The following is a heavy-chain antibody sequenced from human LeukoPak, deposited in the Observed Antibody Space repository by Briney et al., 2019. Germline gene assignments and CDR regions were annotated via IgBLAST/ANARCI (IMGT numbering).Heavy chain of an antibody. J-gene: IGHJ4*02. CDR1: GGSISSYY. CDR2: IYYSGST. V-gene: IGHV4-59*08. Sequence: SETLSLTCTVSGGSISSYYWSWIRQPPGKGLEWIGYIYYSGSTNYNPSLKSRVTMSVDTSKNQFSLKLSSVTAADTAVYYCARHYSDESSGYFFFDYWGQGTLVTVSS. D-gene: IGHD3-22*01. CDR3: ARHYSDESSGYFFFDY.